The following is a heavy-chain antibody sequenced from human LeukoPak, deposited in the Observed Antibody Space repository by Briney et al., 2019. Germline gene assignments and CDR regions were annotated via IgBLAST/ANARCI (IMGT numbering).Heavy chain of an antibody. CDR3: AKGGGTFGGVIVFDY. Sequence: GGSLRLSCAASGFTFSSYGMHWVRQAPGKGLEWVAVISYDGSNKYYADSVKGRFTISRDNSKNTLYLQMNSLRAEDTAVYYCAKGGGTFGGVIVFDYWGQGTLVTVSS. D-gene: IGHD3-16*02. CDR1: GFTFSSYG. CDR2: ISYDGSNK. J-gene: IGHJ4*02. V-gene: IGHV3-30*18.